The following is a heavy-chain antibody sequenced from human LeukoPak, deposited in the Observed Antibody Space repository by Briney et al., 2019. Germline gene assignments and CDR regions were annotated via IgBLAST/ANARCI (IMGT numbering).Heavy chain of an antibody. CDR2: IIPILGIA. Sequence: SVKVSCKASGGTFISYAISWVRQAPGQGLEWMGRIIPILGIANYAQKFQGRVTITADKSTSTAYMELSSLRSEDTAVYYCASHYYDSSGYYRLDNWFDPWGQGTLVTVSS. J-gene: IGHJ5*02. CDR1: GGTFISYA. D-gene: IGHD3-22*01. V-gene: IGHV1-69*04. CDR3: ASHYYDSSGYYRLDNWFDP.